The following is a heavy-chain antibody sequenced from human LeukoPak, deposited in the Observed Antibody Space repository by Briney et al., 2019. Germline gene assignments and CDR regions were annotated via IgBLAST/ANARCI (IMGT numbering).Heavy chain of an antibody. J-gene: IGHJ4*02. CDR3: AKGGIALVRGSFDY. CDR1: GGSISSSSYY. D-gene: IGHD3-10*01. V-gene: IGHV4-39*07. Sequence: PSETLSLTCTVSGGSISSSSYYWGWIRQPPGKGLEWIGSIYYSGSTYYNPSLKSRVTISVDTSKNQFSLKLSSVTAADTAVYYCAKGGIALVRGSFDYWGPGTVVTVSS. CDR2: IYYSGST.